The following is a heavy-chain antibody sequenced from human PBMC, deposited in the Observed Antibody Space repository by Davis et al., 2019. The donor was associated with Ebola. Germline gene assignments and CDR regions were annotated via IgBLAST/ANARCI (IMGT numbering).Heavy chain of an antibody. CDR1: GFTFSSYA. J-gene: IGHJ4*02. Sequence: GESLKISCAASGFTFSSYAMHWVRQAPGKGLEWVAVISYDGSNKYYADSVKGRFTISRDNSKNTLYLQMNSLRAEDTAVYYCARGGGGGSYYLDYWGQGTLVTVSS. D-gene: IGHD1-26*01. CDR3: ARGGGGGSYYLDY. V-gene: IGHV3-30-3*01. CDR2: ISYDGSNK.